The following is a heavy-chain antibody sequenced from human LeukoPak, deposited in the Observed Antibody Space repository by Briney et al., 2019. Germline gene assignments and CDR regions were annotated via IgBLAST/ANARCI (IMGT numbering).Heavy chain of an antibody. J-gene: IGHJ4*02. Sequence: GGSLRLSCAASGFTFSSYAMSWVRQAPGKGLEWVSAISGSGGSTYYADSVKGRFTISRDNSKNTLYLQMNSLRAEDTAVYYCATGYCSGGSCYSYYHVYWGQGTLVTVSS. V-gene: IGHV3-23*01. CDR2: ISGSGGST. CDR3: ATGYCSGGSCYSYYHVY. D-gene: IGHD2-15*01. CDR1: GFTFSSYA.